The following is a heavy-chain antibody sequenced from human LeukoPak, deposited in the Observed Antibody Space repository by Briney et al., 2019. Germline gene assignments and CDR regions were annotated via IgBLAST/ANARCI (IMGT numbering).Heavy chain of an antibody. J-gene: IGHJ4*02. Sequence: GGSLGLSCAASGFTFSSYAMSWVRQAPGKGLEWVSAISGSGGSTYYADSVKGRFTISRDNSKNTLYLQMNSLRAEDTAVYYCAKSSRGYVSSFDYWGQGTLVTVSS. V-gene: IGHV3-23*01. CDR1: GFTFSSYA. CDR3: AKSSRGYVSSFDY. D-gene: IGHD5-12*01. CDR2: ISGSGGST.